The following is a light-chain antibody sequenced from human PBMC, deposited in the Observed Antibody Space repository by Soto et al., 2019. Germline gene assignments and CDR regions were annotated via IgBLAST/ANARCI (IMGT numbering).Light chain of an antibody. Sequence: QSVLTQPASVSGCPGQSITISCTGTSSDVGGYNYVSWYQQHPGKAPKLMIYDVSNRPSGVSNRFSGSKSGNTASLTISGLQAEDEADYYCSSYTSSSTLYVFGTGTKVPVL. V-gene: IGLV2-14*01. J-gene: IGLJ1*01. CDR1: SSDVGGYNY. CDR2: DVS. CDR3: SSYTSSSTLYV.